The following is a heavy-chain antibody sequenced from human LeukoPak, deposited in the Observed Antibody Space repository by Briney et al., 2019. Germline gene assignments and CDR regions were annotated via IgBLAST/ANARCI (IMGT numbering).Heavy chain of an antibody. CDR2: IKQDGSEK. J-gene: IGHJ4*02. CDR1: GFTFSDYW. D-gene: IGHD3-10*01. Sequence: GGSLRLSCVASGFTFSDYWMTWVRQAPGKGLEWVANIKQDGSEKFCVDSVKGRFTISRDNAENSLYLHMNSLRAEDTAVYYCARGLWSGTYWGQGSLVTVSS. V-gene: IGHV3-7*01. CDR3: ARGLWSGTY.